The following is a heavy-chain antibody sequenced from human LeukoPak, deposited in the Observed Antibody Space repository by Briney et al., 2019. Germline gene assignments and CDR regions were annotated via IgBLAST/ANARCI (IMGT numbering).Heavy chain of an antibody. Sequence: PGGSLRLSCAASGFTFSDYFMSWIRQAPGKGLEWVSYISSSSSYTNYADSVRGRFTVSRDNVKNSLYLQMNSLRAEDTAVYYCARVYYSTSAYHDAFDIWGRGTVVTVSS. V-gene: IGHV3-11*05. CDR3: ARVYYSTSAYHDAFDI. D-gene: IGHD2-8*01. CDR1: GFTFSDYF. J-gene: IGHJ3*02. CDR2: ISSSSSYT.